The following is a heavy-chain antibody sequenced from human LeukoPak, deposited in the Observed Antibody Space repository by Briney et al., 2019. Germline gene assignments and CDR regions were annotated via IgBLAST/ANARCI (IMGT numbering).Heavy chain of an antibody. D-gene: IGHD5-18*01. CDR1: GYTLTELS. Sequence: GASVKVSCKVSGYTLTELSMHWVRQAPGKGLEWMGGFDPEDGETIYAQKFQGRVTMTEDTSTDTTYMELSSLRSEDTAVYYCATVGGYSYGDPLDYWGQGTPVTVSS. CDR2: FDPEDGET. CDR3: ATVGGYSYGDPLDY. V-gene: IGHV1-24*01. J-gene: IGHJ4*02.